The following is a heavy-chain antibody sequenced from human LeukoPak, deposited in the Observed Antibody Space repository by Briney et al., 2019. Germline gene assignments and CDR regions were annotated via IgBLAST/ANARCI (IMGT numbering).Heavy chain of an antibody. J-gene: IGHJ3*02. CDR2: IYSGGST. CDR1: GFTVSSNY. CDR3: ARARWFGDWNAFDI. Sequence: PPGGSPRLSCAASGFTVSSNYMSWVRQAPGKGLEWVSVIYSGGSTYYADSVKGRFTISRDNSKNTLYLQMNSLRAEDTAVYYCARARWFGDWNAFDIWGQGTMVTVSS. D-gene: IGHD3-10*01. V-gene: IGHV3-53*01.